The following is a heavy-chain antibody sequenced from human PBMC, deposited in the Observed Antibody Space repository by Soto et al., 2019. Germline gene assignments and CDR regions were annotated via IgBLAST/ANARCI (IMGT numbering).Heavy chain of an antibody. D-gene: IGHD2-21*02. V-gene: IGHV1-69*12. CDR2: IIPFFGTS. J-gene: IGHJ3*02. Sequence: QVHLVQSGAEVKKPGSSVKVSCKASGGNFRSESINWVRQAPGQGLEGMGGIIPFFGTSDYAQKFQGRLTITAAESTTTCYMELSRLRSQDTAVYYSARGHEFGGNSDADDIWRQGTMVIVSS. CDR3: ARGHEFGGNSDADDI. CDR1: GGNFRSES.